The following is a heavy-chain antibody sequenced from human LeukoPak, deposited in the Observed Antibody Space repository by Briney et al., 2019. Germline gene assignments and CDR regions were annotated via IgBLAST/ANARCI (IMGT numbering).Heavy chain of an antibody. Sequence: PGGSLRLSCAASGFTFSSYSMNWVRQAPGMGLEWVSSISSSSSYIYYADSVKGRFTISRDNAKNSLYLQMNSLRAEDTAVYYCAREPPRYYDILTGSYPFGYFDYWGQGTLVTVSS. CDR2: ISSSSSYI. D-gene: IGHD3-9*01. CDR1: GFTFSSYS. V-gene: IGHV3-21*01. J-gene: IGHJ4*02. CDR3: AREPPRYYDILTGSYPFGYFDY.